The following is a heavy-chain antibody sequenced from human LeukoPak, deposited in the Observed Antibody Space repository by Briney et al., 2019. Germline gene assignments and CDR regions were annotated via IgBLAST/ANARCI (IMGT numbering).Heavy chain of an antibody. CDR2: IYYSGST. D-gene: IGHD5-12*01. CDR3: ARGYSGYAGLDY. J-gene: IGHJ4*02. CDR1: GGSISSYY. Sequence: KSSETLSLTCTVSGGSISSYYWGWIRQPPGKGLEWIGSIYYSGSTYYNPSLKSRVTISVDTSKNQFSLKLSSVTAADTAVYYCARGYSGYAGLDYWGQGTLVTVSS. V-gene: IGHV4-39*01.